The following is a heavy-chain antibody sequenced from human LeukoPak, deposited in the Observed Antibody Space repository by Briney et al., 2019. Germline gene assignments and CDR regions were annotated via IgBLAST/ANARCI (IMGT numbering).Heavy chain of an antibody. V-gene: IGHV4-34*01. CDR2: INHSGST. J-gene: IGHJ6*02. D-gene: IGHD3-22*01. CDR3: ARARIVVVITSSYYYYYGMDV. CDR1: GGSFSGYY. Sequence: SETLSLTCAAYGGSFSGYYWSWIRQPPGKGLEWIGEINHSGSTNYNPSLKSRVTISGDTSKNQFSLKLSSVTAADTAVYYCARARIVVVITSSYYYYYGMDVWGQGTTVTVSS.